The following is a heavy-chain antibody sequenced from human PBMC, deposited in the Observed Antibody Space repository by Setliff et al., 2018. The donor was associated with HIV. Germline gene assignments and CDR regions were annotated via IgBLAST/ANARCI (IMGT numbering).Heavy chain of an antibody. Sequence: SVKVSCKASEDTFNSYTIHWVRQTPGQGLEWMGRTIPVLSMSNFALKFQGRGSIFADKSTSTAYLGLNGLTSEDTAIYYCATSFGSGVAPVDNWGQGTLVTV. CDR2: TIPVLSMS. D-gene: IGHD3-10*01. CDR3: ATSFGSGVAPVDN. J-gene: IGHJ4*02. V-gene: IGHV1-69*02. CDR1: EDTFNSYT.